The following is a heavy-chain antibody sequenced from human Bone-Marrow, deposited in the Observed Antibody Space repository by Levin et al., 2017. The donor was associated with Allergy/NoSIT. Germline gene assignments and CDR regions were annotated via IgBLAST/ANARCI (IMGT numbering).Heavy chain of an antibody. CDR1: GYTFTSFG. Sequence: ASVKVSCKASGYTFTSFGISWVRQAPGQGLEWMGWSSAYNGNTNYGQKFQGRVTMTTDTSTSTAYMELRSLRSDDTAVYFCTRDLGEDTTMIFFDFWGQGTLVTVSS. J-gene: IGHJ4*02. D-gene: IGHD5-18*01. V-gene: IGHV1-18*01. CDR2: SSAYNGNT. CDR3: TRDLGEDTTMIFFDF.